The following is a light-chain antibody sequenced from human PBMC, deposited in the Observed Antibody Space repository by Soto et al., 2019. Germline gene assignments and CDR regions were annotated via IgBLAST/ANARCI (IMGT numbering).Light chain of an antibody. CDR3: CSYAGRYTYV. CDR2: DVN. V-gene: IGLV2-11*01. Sequence: QSVLTQPRSVSGSPGQSVTISCTGTSSDVGGYNYVSWYQQHPGKAPKLIIYDVNRRPSGVPDRFSGSKSGNTASLTISGLQAEDEADYYCCSYAGRYTYVFGNGTKVNV. J-gene: IGLJ1*01. CDR1: SSDVGGYNY.